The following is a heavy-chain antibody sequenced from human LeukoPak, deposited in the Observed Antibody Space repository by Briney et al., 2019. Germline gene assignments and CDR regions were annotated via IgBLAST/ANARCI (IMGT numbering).Heavy chain of an antibody. V-gene: IGHV4-38-2*02. CDR1: GYSISSGYY. CDR3: AREVRSAWASFDP. Sequence: PSETLSLTCSVSGYSISSGYYWGWIRQPPGKGLEWIGTIYHSGTTFYNPSLQSRVTVSLDTSKNQFSLKLSSVTAADTAVYYCAREVRSAWASFDPWGQGTLVTVSS. D-gene: IGHD1-26*01. CDR2: IYHSGTT. J-gene: IGHJ5*02.